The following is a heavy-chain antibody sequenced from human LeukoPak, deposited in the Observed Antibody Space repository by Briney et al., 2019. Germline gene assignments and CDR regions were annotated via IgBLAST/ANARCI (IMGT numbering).Heavy chain of an antibody. V-gene: IGHV4-59*01. Sequence: PSETLSLTCTVSGGSISSYYWSWIRQPPGKGLEWIGYIYYSGSTNYNPSLKSRVTISVDTSKNQFSLKLSSVTAADTAVYYCARVGGSYYKEFDYWGQGTLVTVSS. D-gene: IGHD1-26*01. CDR2: IYYSGST. J-gene: IGHJ4*02. CDR3: ARVGGSYYKEFDY. CDR1: GGSISSYY.